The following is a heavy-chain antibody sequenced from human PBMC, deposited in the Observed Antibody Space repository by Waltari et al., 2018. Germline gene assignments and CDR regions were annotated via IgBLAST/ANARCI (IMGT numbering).Heavy chain of an antibody. J-gene: IGHJ3*02. CDR1: GGSFRGYY. CDR2: INHSGST. CDR3: ARERITMVRGVMTDAFDI. Sequence: QVQLQQWGAGLLKPSAPLSLTCAVYGGSFRGYYWSWIRQPPGKGLEWIGEINHSGSTNYNPSLKSRVTISVDTSKNQFSLKLSSVTAADTAVYYCARERITMVRGVMTDAFDIWGQGTMVTVSS. D-gene: IGHD3-10*01. V-gene: IGHV4-34*01.